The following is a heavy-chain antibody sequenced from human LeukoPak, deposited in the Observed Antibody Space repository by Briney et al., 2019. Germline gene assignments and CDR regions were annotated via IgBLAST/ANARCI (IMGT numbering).Heavy chain of an antibody. D-gene: IGHD3-22*01. CDR2: ISGSGGRT. V-gene: IGHV3-23*01. J-gene: IGHJ5*02. Sequence: GGSLRLSCAASGFTFSSYAMSWVRQAPGKGLEWVSAISGSGGRTFYADSVKGRFTISRDNSKNTLYLQMNSLRVEDTAVYYCARDGAYDSSGNYEVGWFDPWGQGTLVTVSS. CDR1: GFTFSSYA. CDR3: ARDGAYDSSGNYEVGWFDP.